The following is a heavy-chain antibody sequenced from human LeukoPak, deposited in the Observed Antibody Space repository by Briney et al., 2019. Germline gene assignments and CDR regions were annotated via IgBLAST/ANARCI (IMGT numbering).Heavy chain of an antibody. CDR1: GYTFTSYD. CDR2: MNPNSGNT. D-gene: IGHD1-26*01. CDR3: AKDYEPLVGVHRWGDWFDP. V-gene: IGHV1-8*03. J-gene: IGHJ5*02. Sequence: ASVKVSCKASGYTFTSYDINWVRQAPGQGPEWMGWMNPNSGNTVYAQKFQGRVTITRNTSISTAYMELSSLRAEDTAVYYCAKDYEPLVGVHRWGDWFDPWGQGTLVTVSS.